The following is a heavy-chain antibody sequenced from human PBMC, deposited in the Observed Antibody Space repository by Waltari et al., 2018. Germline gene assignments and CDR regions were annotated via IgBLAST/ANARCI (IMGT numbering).Heavy chain of an antibody. D-gene: IGHD6-13*01. Sequence: QVQLVQSGTEGKEPGASVRVSCKTSGYTFTGYYIHWVRQVPGQGLEWMGLMVPDGGGTEFAKRFQDRVTMTSDTSTRTGYMELSRLTYYDTAVYYCARGPSHSHSWNYWFDPWGQGTLVTVSS. CDR3: ARGPSHSHSWNYWFDP. CDR1: GYTFTGYY. J-gene: IGHJ5*02. V-gene: IGHV1-2*02. CDR2: MVPDGGGT.